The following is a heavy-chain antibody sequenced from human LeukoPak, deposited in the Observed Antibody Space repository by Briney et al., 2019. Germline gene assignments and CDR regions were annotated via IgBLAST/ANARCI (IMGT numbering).Heavy chain of an antibody. J-gene: IGHJ4*02. CDR3: AREYYGTFEY. V-gene: IGHV4-39*02. Sequence: SETLSLTCSVSGDSITSSSYYWAWIRQPPGKGLEWIGSVFQSVDVYYNPSLQSRVTMSIDTSKNQCSLKLRSVTAADTAVYYCAREYYGTFEYWGQGTLVPVSS. D-gene: IGHD3-16*01. CDR2: VFQSVDV. CDR1: GDSITSSSYY.